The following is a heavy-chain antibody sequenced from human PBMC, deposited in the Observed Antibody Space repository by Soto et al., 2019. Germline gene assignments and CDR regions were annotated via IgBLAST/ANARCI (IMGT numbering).Heavy chain of an antibody. Sequence: SETLSLTCAVYGGSFSGYYWSWIRQPPGKGLEWIGEINHSGSTNYNPSLKSRVTISVDTSKNQFSLNLNSVTAADTAVYYCVRGWPSDTVVLPADLDYWGHGTLVTGSS. CDR2: INHSGST. J-gene: IGHJ4*01. V-gene: IGHV4-34*01. CDR1: GGSFSGYY. CDR3: VRGWPSDTVVLPADLDY. D-gene: IGHD2-2*01.